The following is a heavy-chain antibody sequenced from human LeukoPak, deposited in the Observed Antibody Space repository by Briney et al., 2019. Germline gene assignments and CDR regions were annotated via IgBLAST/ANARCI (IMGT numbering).Heavy chain of an antibody. D-gene: IGHD1-26*01. CDR1: GFTFSSYA. CDR2: ISSSGGST. Sequence: GGSLRLSCAASGFTFSSYAMSWVRQAPGKGLEWVSAISSSGGSTYYADSVKGRFTISRDNSKNTLYLQMNSLRAEDTAVYYCAKSARVYSGSSYDAFDIWGQGTMVTVSS. CDR3: AKSARVYSGSSYDAFDI. J-gene: IGHJ3*02. V-gene: IGHV3-23*01.